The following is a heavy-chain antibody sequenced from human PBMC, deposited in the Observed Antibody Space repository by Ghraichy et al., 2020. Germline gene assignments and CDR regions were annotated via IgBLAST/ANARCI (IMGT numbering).Heavy chain of an antibody. CDR3: ATDRASSSWYFHDAFDI. V-gene: IGHV1-24*01. J-gene: IGHJ3*02. CDR1: GYTLTELS. CDR2: FDPEDGET. D-gene: IGHD6-13*01. Sequence: ASVKVSCKVSGYTLTELSMHWVRQAPGKGLEWMGGFDPEDGETIYAQKFQGRVTMTEDTSTDTAYMELSSLRSEDTAVYYCATDRASSSWYFHDAFDIWGQGTMVTVSS.